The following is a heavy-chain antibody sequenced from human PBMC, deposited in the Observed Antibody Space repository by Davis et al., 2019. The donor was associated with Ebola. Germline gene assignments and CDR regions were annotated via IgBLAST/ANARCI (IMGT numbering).Heavy chain of an antibody. CDR3: ARQRWLQLWYFDY. Sequence: GESLKISCAGSGFTFSGYWMHWVRQAPGKGLVWVSRINRDESGTTYADSVKGRFTISRDNAKNSLYLQMNSLRAEDTAVYYCARQRWLQLWYFDYWGQGTLVTVSS. CDR1: GFTFSGYW. J-gene: IGHJ4*02. CDR2: INRDESGT. D-gene: IGHD5-24*01. V-gene: IGHV3-74*01.